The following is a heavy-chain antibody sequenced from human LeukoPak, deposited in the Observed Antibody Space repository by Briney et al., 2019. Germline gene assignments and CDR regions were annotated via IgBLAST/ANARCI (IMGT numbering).Heavy chain of an antibody. CDR3: ATFKDAFDI. Sequence: SETVSLTCAVYGGSFSGYYWSWIRQPPGKGLEWIGEINHRGSTNYNPSLKSRVTISVDTSKNQFSLKLSSVTAADTAVYYCATFKDAFDIWGQGTMVTVSS. CDR1: GGSFSGYY. V-gene: IGHV4-34*01. J-gene: IGHJ3*02. CDR2: INHRGST.